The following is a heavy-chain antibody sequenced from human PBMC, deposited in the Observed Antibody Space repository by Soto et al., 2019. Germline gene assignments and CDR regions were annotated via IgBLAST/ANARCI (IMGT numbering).Heavy chain of an antibody. J-gene: IGHJ4*02. V-gene: IGHV3-53*01. CDR3: ARGYNWNDY. CDR2: IYSGGNT. CDR1: GFSVSNNY. D-gene: IGHD1-1*01. Sequence: EVQLVESGGGLIQPGGSLRLSCVVSGFSVSNNYMNWVRQAPGKGLEWVSVIYSGGNTDYADSVKGRFTISRDSSRNTLYLQMNRLRAEDTAMYYCARGYNWNDYWGQGTLVTVSS.